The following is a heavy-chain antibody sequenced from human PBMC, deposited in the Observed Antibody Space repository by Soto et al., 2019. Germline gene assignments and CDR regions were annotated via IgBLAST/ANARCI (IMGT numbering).Heavy chain of an antibody. Sequence: GGSLRLSCAASGFTFSSYAMSWVRQGPGKGLEWVSGISDSGSGTYYADSVKGRFTISRDNSKNTMYLQMNNLRAEDTGVYYCAKGLINGRWYAADWGQGTLVTVSS. CDR2: ISDSGSGT. V-gene: IGHV3-23*01. CDR1: GFTFSSYA. CDR3: AKGLINGRWYAAD. J-gene: IGHJ4*02. D-gene: IGHD6-13*01.